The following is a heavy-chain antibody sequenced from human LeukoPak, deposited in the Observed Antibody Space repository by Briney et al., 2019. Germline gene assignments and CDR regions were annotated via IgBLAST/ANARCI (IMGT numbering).Heavy chain of an antibody. CDR2: ISAYNGNT. CDR3: ARDHIVGATYPGDY. J-gene: IGHJ4*02. V-gene: IGHV1-18*01. CDR1: GYSFTSYG. D-gene: IGHD1-26*01. Sequence: GASVKVSCKASGYSFTSYGISWVRQAPGQGLEWMGWISAYNGNTNFAQKLQGRVTMTTDTSTSTAYMELRSLRSDDTAVYYCARDHIVGATYPGDYWGQGTLVTVSS.